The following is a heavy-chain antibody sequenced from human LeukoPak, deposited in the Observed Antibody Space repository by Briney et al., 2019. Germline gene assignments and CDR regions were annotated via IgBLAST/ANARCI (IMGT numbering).Heavy chain of an antibody. J-gene: IGHJ6*03. CDR3: ATRYSSSSRYYYYYYMDV. D-gene: IGHD6-6*01. CDR2: INTNTGNP. V-gene: IGHV7-4-1*02. Sequence: VASVKVSCKASGYTFTSYAMNWVRQAPGQGLEWMGWINTNTGNPTYTQGFTGRFVFSLDTSVSTAYLQISSLKAEDTAVYYCATRYSSSSRYYYYYYMDVWGKGTTVTVSS. CDR1: GYTFTSYA.